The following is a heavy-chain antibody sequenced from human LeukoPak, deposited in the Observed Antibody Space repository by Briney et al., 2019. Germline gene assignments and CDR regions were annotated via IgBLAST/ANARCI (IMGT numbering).Heavy chain of an antibody. Sequence: GGSLRLSCAASGFTFSNAWMSWVRQAPGEGLEWVGRIETKADGGTTQYAAPVKGRFTISRDDSKSTLYLQMNSLKTEDTAVHYCTAGIGDHWGQGSLVTVSS. V-gene: IGHV3-15*04. CDR2: IETKADGGTT. CDR1: GFTFSNAW. CDR3: TAGIGDH. J-gene: IGHJ4*02.